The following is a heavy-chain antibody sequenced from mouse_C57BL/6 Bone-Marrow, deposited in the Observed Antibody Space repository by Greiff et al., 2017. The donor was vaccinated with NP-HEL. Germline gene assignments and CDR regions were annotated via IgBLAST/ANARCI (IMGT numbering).Heavy chain of an antibody. CDR1: GFNIKDDY. V-gene: IGHV14-4*01. CDR3: TPYGYGGFAY. CDR2: IDPENGDT. D-gene: IGHD2-2*01. J-gene: IGHJ3*01. Sequence: VQLKESGAELVRPGASVKLSCTASGFNIKDDYMHWVKQRPEQGLEWIGWIDPENGDTEYASKFQGKATITADTSSNTAYLQLSSLTSGDTAVYYCTPYGYGGFAYWGQGTLVTVSA.